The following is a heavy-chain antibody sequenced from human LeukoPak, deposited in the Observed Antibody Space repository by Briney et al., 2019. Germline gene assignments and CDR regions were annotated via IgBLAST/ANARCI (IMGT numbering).Heavy chain of an antibody. CDR1: GFTVSSNY. D-gene: IGHD6-6*01. J-gene: IGHJ4*02. Sequence: QPGGSLRLSCAASGFTVSSNYMSWVRQAPGKGLEWVSVIYSGSSTYYADSVKARFTISRDNSKNTLYLQMSSLRAEDTAVYYCARAGGEYSSSYFDYWGQGTLVTVSS. V-gene: IGHV3-53*01. CDR2: IYSGSST. CDR3: ARAGGEYSSSYFDY.